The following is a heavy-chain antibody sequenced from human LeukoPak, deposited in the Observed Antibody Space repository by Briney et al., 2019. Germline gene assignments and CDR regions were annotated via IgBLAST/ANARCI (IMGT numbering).Heavy chain of an antibody. J-gene: IGHJ4*02. CDR2: ISGSGGST. D-gene: IGHD5-12*01. CDR1: GFTFSSYA. Sequence: QPGGSLRLSCAASGFTFSSYAMTWVRQAPGKGLECVSVISGSGGSTYYADSVKGRFTISRDNSKNTLYLQMSSLRAEDTAIYYCAKGHSDYGTGFDLWGQGTLVTVSS. CDR3: AKGHSDYGTGFDL. V-gene: IGHV3-23*01.